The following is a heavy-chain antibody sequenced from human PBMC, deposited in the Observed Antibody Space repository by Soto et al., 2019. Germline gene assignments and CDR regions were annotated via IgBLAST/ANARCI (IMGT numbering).Heavy chain of an antibody. J-gene: IGHJ4*02. CDR1: GFPFSKAW. D-gene: IGHD2-15*01. CDR3: TKVLGYFSVGNCFTFDY. Sequence: EVQLVESGGGLVKPGGSLRLSCAASGFPFSKAWMSWVRQVPGKGLEWVGRIKSKADGGTTDYAAPVKGRFTISSDDSSTTLYLQMNSLKTEDTALYYCTKVLGYFSVGNCFTFDYWGQGAVVTVSS. V-gene: IGHV3-15*01. CDR2: IKSKADGGTT.